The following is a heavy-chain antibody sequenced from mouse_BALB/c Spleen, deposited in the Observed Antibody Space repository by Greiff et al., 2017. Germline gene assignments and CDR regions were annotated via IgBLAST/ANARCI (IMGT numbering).Heavy chain of an antibody. J-gene: IGHJ2*01. CDR2: ISSGGSYT. CDR1: GFTFSSYA. CDR3: ATAFYYGNYGYFDY. Sequence: EVQGVESGGGLVKPGGSLKLSCAASGFTFSSYAMSWVRQSPEKRLEWVAEISSGGSYTYYPDTVTGRFTISRDNAKNTLYLEMSSLRSEDTAMYYCATAFYYGNYGYFDYWGQGTTLTVSS. D-gene: IGHD2-1*01. V-gene: IGHV5-9-4*01.